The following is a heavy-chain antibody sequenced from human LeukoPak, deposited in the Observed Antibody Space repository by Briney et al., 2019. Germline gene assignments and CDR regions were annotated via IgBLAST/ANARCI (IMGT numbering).Heavy chain of an antibody. CDR1: GFAFSSYT. D-gene: IGHD4-23*01. Sequence: GGSLRLSCAASGFAFSSYTMNWVRQAPGRGLEWVSSIISNSRYIHYADSVKGRFTISRDNAKNSLYLQMNSLRAEDTAVYYCAREDYGGNYDYWGQGTLVTVSS. CDR3: AREDYGGNYDY. J-gene: IGHJ4*02. V-gene: IGHV3-21*01. CDR2: IISNSRYI.